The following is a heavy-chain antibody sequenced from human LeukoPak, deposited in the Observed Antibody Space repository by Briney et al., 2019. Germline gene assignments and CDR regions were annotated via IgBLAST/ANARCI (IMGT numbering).Heavy chain of an antibody. J-gene: IGHJ4*02. D-gene: IGHD7-27*01. CDR2: IYYSGST. V-gene: IGHV4-30-4*01. Sequence: SETLSLTCTVSGGSISSADYSWSWLHQPPGKGLQWIVFIYYSGSTYYNPSLQSRVTISVDTSKNQFSLKLSAVTAADTAVYYCARGPPGDLEDYWGQGTLVTVSS. CDR1: GGSISSADYS. CDR3: ARGPPGDLEDY.